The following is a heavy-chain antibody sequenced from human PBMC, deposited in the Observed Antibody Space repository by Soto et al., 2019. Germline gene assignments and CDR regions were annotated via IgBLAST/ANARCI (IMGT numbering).Heavy chain of an antibody. J-gene: IGHJ6*02. Sequence: EVQLVESGGGLVQPGGSLRLSCAASGFGFNGYDMHWVRQAPGKNLEWVAAIRTAGDTYYLGYVKGRFTISREDAKNSLSLQRNSLRVGDTAVYSCATVGDRVDGMDVWGQGTTVTVSS. CDR3: ATVGDRVDGMDV. V-gene: IGHV3-13*01. D-gene: IGHD3-10*01. CDR2: IRTAGDT. CDR1: GFGFNGYD.